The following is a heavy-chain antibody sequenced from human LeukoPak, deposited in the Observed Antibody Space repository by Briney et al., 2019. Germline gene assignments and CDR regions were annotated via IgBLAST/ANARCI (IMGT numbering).Heavy chain of an antibody. V-gene: IGHV1-2*06. CDR1: GYTFTGYS. Sequence: ASVKVSCKASGYTFTGYSMHWVRRAPGQGLEWMGRINPNSGATNYAQRFQGRVTMTRDTSISTVYMELNRLRSDDTAVYYCARELPFDYWGQGTLFSVSS. J-gene: IGHJ4*02. D-gene: IGHD5-24*01. CDR2: INPNSGAT. CDR3: ARELPFDY.